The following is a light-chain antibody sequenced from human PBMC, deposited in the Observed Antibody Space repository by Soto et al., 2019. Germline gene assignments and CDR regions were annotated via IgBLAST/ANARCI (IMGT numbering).Light chain of an antibody. CDR3: AACDDRLNAWV. CDR2: SNN. Sequence: QAVVTQPPSASGTPGQRVTISWSGSSSNIGSNTVNWYQQRPGTAPKLLIYSNNQRHSGVPDRCSGSKSGTSASLAISGLQSEDEADYYCAACDDRLNAWVFGGGTKVPV. CDR1: SSNIGSNT. J-gene: IGLJ3*02. V-gene: IGLV1-44*01.